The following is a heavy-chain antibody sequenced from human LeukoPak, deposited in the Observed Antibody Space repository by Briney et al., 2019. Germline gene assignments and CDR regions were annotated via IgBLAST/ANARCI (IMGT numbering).Heavy chain of an antibody. D-gene: IGHD1-26*01. V-gene: IGHV4-59*12. CDR3: ARDLKWELDAFDI. J-gene: IGHJ3*02. Sequence: SETLSLTCTVSGGSISDYYWSWIRQSPGKGLEWIGYIYYSGTTNYNPSLKSRVTISVDTSKNQFSLKLSSVAAADTAVYYCARDLKWELDAFDIWGQGTMVTVSS. CDR2: IYYSGTT. CDR1: GGSISDYY.